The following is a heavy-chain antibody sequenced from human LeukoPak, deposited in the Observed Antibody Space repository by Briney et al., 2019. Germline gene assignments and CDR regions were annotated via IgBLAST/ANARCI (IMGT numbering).Heavy chain of an antibody. CDR1: GFTFSSYW. CDR2: IKQDGSVK. D-gene: IGHD3-3*01. J-gene: IGHJ4*02. CDR3: ARVEYDFWSGLDPRGAPDY. Sequence: GGSLRLSCAASGFTFSSYWMSWVRQAPGKGLEWVANIKQDGSVKYYVDSVKGRFTISRDNAKNSLYLQMNSLRAEDTAVYYCARVEYDFWSGLDPRGAPDYWGQGTLVTVSS. V-gene: IGHV3-7*01.